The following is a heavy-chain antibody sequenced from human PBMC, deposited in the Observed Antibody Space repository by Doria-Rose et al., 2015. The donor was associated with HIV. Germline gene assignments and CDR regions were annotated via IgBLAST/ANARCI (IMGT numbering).Heavy chain of an antibody. J-gene: IGHJ1*01. V-gene: IGHV4-61*09. CDR3: ARVGFTGSAEYFQH. D-gene: IGHD1-26*01. CDR2: IYTSGST. Sequence: SLTCTVSGGSISSGSYYWSWIRQPAGKGLEWIGHIYTSGSTNYNPSLKSQVTISVDTSKNQFSLKLRSVTAADTVVYYCARVGFTGSAEYFQHWGQGTLVTISS. CDR1: GGSISSGSYY.